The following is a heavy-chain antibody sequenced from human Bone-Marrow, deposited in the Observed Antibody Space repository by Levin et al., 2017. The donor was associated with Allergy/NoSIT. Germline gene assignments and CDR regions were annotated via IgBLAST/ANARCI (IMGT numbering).Heavy chain of an antibody. CDR2: ISSSGGST. J-gene: IGHJ4*02. Sequence: TGESLKISCAASGFIFSGYAMSWVRQAPGKGLEWVSGISSSGGSTYYADSVKGRFTISRDNSKNTLFLQMSSLRAEDTAVYYCASLGDGSGVWGQGTLVTVSS. CDR1: GFIFSGYA. CDR3: ASLGDGSGV. D-gene: IGHD3-10*01. V-gene: IGHV3-23*01.